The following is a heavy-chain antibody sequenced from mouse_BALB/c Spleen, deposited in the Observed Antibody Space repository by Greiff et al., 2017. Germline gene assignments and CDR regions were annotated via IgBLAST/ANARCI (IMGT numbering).Heavy chain of an antibody. CDR3: VLLVDY. V-gene: IGHV14-3*02. D-gene: IGHD1-1*01. J-gene: IGHJ2*01. Sequence: VHVKQSGAELVKPGASVKLSCTASGFNIKDTYMHWVKQRPEQGLEWIGRIDPANGNTKYDPKFQGKATITADTSSNTAYLQLSSLTSEDTAVYYCVLLVDYWGQGTTLTVSS. CDR2: IDPANGNT. CDR1: GFNIKDTY.